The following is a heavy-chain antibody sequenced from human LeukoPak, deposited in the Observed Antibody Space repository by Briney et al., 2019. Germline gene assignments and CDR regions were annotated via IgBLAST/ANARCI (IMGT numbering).Heavy chain of an antibody. Sequence: ASVKVSCKASGYTFTGYYMHWVRQAPGQGLEWMGWINPNSGGTNYAQKFQGRVTMTRDTSISTAYMELSRLRSDDTAVYYCARDIAAAGPSTIYYYYGMDVWGQGTTVTVSS. CDR3: ARDIAAAGPSTIYYYYGMDV. CDR2: INPNSGGT. J-gene: IGHJ6*02. CDR1: GYTFTGYY. D-gene: IGHD6-13*01. V-gene: IGHV1-2*02.